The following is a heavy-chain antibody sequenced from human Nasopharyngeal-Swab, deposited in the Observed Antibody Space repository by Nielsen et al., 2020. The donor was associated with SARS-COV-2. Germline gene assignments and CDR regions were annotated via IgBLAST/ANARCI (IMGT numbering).Heavy chain of an antibody. CDR1: GGTFNSYA. CDR2: IIPVFGTT. V-gene: IGHV1-69*06. D-gene: IGHD2-15*01. CDR3: ARESGSSQYSAYYMDV. J-gene: IGHJ6*03. Sequence: SVKVSCKPSGGTFNSYAFSWLRQAPGQGLEWMGGIIPVFGTTNYAQDFKGRVTITANKSTATAYMQLSSLRTEDTAVYYCARESGSSQYSAYYMDVWGKGTAVTVSS.